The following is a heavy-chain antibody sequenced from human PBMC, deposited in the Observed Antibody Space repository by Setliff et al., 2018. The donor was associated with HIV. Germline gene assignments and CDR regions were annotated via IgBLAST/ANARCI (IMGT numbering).Heavy chain of an antibody. J-gene: IGHJ5*02. V-gene: IGHV4-59*12. CDR3: ARVSRWTALMAGWFDP. Sequence: SETLSLTCAVYGGSFSGYYWSWVRQAPGKGLEWIGYIYYSGSTNCNPSLKSRVTISVDTSKNQFSLKLNSVTAADTAVYYCARVSRWTALMAGWFDPWGQGTLVTVSS. D-gene: IGHD2-21*02. CDR2: IYYSGST. CDR1: GGSFSGYY.